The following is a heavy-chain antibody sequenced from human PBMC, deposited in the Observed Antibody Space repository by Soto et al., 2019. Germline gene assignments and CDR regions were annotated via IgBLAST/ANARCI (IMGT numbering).Heavy chain of an antibody. V-gene: IGHV1-69*13. Sequence: ASVKVSCKASGGTFSSYAISWVRQAPGQGLEWMGGIIPIFGTANYAQKFQGRVTITADESTSTAYMELSSLRSEDTAVYYCASSKLVHLGYYGMDVWGQGTTVTVSS. CDR1: GGTFSSYA. CDR3: ASSKLVHLGYYGMDV. J-gene: IGHJ6*02. CDR2: IIPIFGTA. D-gene: IGHD6-6*01.